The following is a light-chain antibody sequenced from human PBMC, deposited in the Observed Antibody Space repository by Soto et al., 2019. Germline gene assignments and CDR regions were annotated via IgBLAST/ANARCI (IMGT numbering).Light chain of an antibody. Sequence: DIQMTQSPSTLSASIGDRVTITCRASQTFSSWLAWYQQKPGKAPKLLIYDASSLQSGVPSRFSGSGSGTEFTLTISSLQPDDFATYYCQPYNTYPYTFGQGTKVDIK. CDR3: QPYNTYPYT. CDR1: QTFSSW. J-gene: IGKJ2*01. V-gene: IGKV1-5*01. CDR2: DAS.